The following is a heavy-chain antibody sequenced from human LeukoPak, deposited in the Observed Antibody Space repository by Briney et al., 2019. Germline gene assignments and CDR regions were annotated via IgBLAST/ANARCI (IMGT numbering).Heavy chain of an antibody. D-gene: IGHD6-13*01. CDR3: ARELQQLKHNWFDP. CDR2: INPDTGGT. Sequence: RASVKVSRKASGYSFTTYYLHWLRQAPPQGLEWMGWINPDTGGTYFTQKPKDRVTLSRDTSINTAYIEERALTSHDTALYYSARELQQLKHNWFDPWGQGTLVTVSS. J-gene: IGHJ5*02. V-gene: IGHV1-2*02. CDR1: GYSFTTYY.